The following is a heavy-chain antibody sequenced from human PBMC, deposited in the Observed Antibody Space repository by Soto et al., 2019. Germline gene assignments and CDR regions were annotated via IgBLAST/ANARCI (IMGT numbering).Heavy chain of an antibody. J-gene: IGHJ4*02. Sequence: EVQLVESGGGLVQPGGPLRLSCAASGFIFSSYAMVWVRQAPGKGLEYVSVISSYGGSTYYANSVKGRFTISRDNAKNTVYLQMGSLKPEDMAVYYCARVVSGSGWYSLDYWGQGTLVTVSS. CDR2: ISSYGGST. V-gene: IGHV3-64*01. CDR1: GFIFSSYA. D-gene: IGHD6-19*01. CDR3: ARVVSGSGWYSLDY.